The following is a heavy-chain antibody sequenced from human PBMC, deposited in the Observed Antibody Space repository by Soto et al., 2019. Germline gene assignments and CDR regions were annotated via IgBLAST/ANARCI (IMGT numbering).Heavy chain of an antibody. Sequence: QVQLQESGPGLVKPSETLSLTCTVSGGSISSYYWHWIRQAPGKGLEWIGYIYFIGSTNYNPSLKSRVTISVDTSKNQFSLNLDSVTAADPAVYYCASNRAYATSFDYWGQGTLVTVSS. V-gene: IGHV4-59*08. D-gene: IGHD5-12*01. CDR3: ASNRAYATSFDY. J-gene: IGHJ4*02. CDR2: IYFIGST. CDR1: GGSISSYY.